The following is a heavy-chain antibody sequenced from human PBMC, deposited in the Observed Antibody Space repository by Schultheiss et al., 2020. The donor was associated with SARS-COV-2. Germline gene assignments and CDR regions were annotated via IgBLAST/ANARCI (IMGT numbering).Heavy chain of an antibody. CDR1: GGSFSGYY. Sequence: SETLSLTCAVYGGSFSGYYWSWIRQPQGKGLEWIGEINHSGSTNYNPSLKSRVTISVDTSKNQFSLKLSSVTAADTAVYYCARVGVANLGAFDYWGQGTLVTVSS. J-gene: IGHJ4*02. CDR3: ARVGVANLGAFDY. CDR2: INHSGST. D-gene: IGHD3-3*01. V-gene: IGHV4-34*01.